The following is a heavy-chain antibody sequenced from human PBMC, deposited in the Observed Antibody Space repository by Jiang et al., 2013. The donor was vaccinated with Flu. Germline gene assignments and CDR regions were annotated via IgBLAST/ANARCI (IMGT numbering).Heavy chain of an antibody. CDR3: ARDDAKLNYYGSGSYYYYYGMDV. CDR2: SALTMVT. Sequence: KVSCKASGYTFTSYGISWVRQAPGTRALSGWDGSALTMVTQTMHRSSRAESPLTTDTSTSTAYMELRSLRSDDTAVYYCARDDAKLNYYGSGSYYYYYGMDVWGQGTTVTVSS. J-gene: IGHJ6*02. D-gene: IGHD3-10*01. V-gene: IGHV1-18*01. CDR1: GYTFTSYG.